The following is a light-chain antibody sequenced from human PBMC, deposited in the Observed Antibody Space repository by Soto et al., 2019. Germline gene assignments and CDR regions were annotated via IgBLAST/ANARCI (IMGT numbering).Light chain of an antibody. CDR2: DAS. CDR3: QQRRNWPLT. J-gene: IGKJ1*01. CDR1: QSVSTY. V-gene: IGKV3-11*01. Sequence: EIVLTQSPATLSLSPGERATLSCRASQSVSTYLAWYQQKPGQAPRLLIYDASNRATGIPARFSGSGSGTDFTLTIRSLEPEDFAVYYCQQRRNWPLTFGQGTKVEIK.